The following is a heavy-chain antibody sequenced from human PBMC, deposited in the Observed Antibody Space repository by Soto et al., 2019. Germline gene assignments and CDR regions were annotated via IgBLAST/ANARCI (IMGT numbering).Heavy chain of an antibody. Sequence: ASVTVSCQASGYTFTDYALHWVRQAPGQRLEWMGWMNAGVGNTLYSQKFQGRITITRDTSASTAYMELNSLKSEDTAIYYCARDTGYTFGSLNYWGPGTLVTVSS. CDR3: ARDTGYTFGSLNY. CDR1: GYTFTDYA. V-gene: IGHV1-3*01. J-gene: IGHJ4*02. D-gene: IGHD5-18*01. CDR2: MNAGVGNT.